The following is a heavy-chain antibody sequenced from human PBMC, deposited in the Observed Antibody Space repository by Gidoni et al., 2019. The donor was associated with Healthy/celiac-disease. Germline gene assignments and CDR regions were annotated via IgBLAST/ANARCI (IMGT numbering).Heavy chain of an antibody. CDR3: ARGQITMIVVVIPLNPRDAFDI. V-gene: IGHV4-34*01. Sequence: QVQLQQWGAGLLKPSETLSLTCAVYGGSFSGYYWSWIRQPPGKGLEWIGEINHSGSTNYNPSLKSRVTISVDTSKNQFSLKLSSVTAADTAVYYCARGQITMIVVVIPLNPRDAFDIWGQGTMVTVSS. D-gene: IGHD3-22*01. J-gene: IGHJ3*02. CDR2: INHSGST. CDR1: GGSFSGYY.